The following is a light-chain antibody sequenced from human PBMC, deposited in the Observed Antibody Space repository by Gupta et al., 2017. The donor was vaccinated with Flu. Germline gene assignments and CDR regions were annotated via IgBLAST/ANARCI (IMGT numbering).Light chain of an antibody. J-gene: IGLJ3*02. CDR1: SGSIATNY. CDR2: EYY. CDR3: QSSDSITRDGV. V-gene: IGLV6-57*01. Sequence: FILTQPQSVSESPGNTVTLSCTRTSGSIATNYVQWYQQRPGSSPTTVINEYYHRPTGVPDRFSGSIDSSSNTASPITSGLKTEDEGDDYCQSSDSITRDGVFGGGTKLTVL.